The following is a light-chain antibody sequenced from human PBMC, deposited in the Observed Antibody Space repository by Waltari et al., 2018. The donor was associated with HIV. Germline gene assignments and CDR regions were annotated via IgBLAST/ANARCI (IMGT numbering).Light chain of an antibody. J-gene: IGLJ2*01. V-gene: IGLV1-40*01. Sequence: QSVLTQPPSVSGAPGQRVTIPCTGRSPNIGAGYDVHWYQHFPGTAPKLLIFGDSNRPSGVPDRFSGSKSGTSASLAITGLQAEDEADYYCQSYDTGLVFGGGTKLTVL. CDR3: QSYDTGLV. CDR1: SPNIGAGYD. CDR2: GDS.